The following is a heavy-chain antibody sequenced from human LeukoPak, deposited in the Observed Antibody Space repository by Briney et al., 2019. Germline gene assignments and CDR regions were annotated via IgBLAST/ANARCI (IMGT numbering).Heavy chain of an antibody. V-gene: IGHV3-23*01. J-gene: IGHJ4*02. CDR3: ARVTAIEDAYFAC. CDR2: ISGSGADT. CDR1: GFTFNDYA. D-gene: IGHD2-21*02. Sequence: PGGSLRLSCATSGFTFNDYAMNWVRQAPGKGLEWVAGISGSGADTYYADSVKGRFTISRDNAKNSLYLQIDSLRAEDTAVYYCARVTAIEDAYFACWGQGTLVTVSS.